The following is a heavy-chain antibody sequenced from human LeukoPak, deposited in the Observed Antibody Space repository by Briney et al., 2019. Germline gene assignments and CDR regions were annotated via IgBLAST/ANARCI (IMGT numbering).Heavy chain of an antibody. CDR1: GFTFSSYA. J-gene: IGHJ4*02. Sequence: GGSLRLSCAASGFTFSSYAMSWVRQAPGKGLEWVSAISGSGGSTYYADSAKGRFTISRDNSKNTLYLQMNSLRAEDTAVYYCAKGDSSGYYSYFDYWGQGTLVTVSS. D-gene: IGHD3-22*01. V-gene: IGHV3-23*01. CDR2: ISGSGGST. CDR3: AKGDSSGYYSYFDY.